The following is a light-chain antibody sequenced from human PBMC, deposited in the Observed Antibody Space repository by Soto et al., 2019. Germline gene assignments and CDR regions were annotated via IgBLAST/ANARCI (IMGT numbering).Light chain of an antibody. J-gene: IGLJ1*01. Sequence: QSALTQPASVSGSPGQSITISCAGTSSDFGNHNVVSWYQQHPGKVPKLIIFEVSKRPSGASNRFSGSRSGNTASLTISGLQAEDEADYYCCLFTSSNTHVFGSGTKVTVL. CDR1: SSDFGNHNV. CDR2: EVS. CDR3: CLFTSSNTHV. V-gene: IGLV2-23*02.